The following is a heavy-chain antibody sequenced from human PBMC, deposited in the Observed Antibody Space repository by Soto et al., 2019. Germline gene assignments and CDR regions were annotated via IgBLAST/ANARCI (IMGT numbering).Heavy chain of an antibody. D-gene: IGHD2-15*01. J-gene: IGHJ5*02. Sequence: ASVKVSCKASGYTFTSYAMHWVRQAPGQRLEWMGWINAGNGNTKYSQKFQGRVTITRDTSASTAYMELSSLRSEDTAVYYCARVQADLDWFDPWGQGTLVTVSS. CDR1: GYTFTSYA. V-gene: IGHV1-3*01. CDR2: INAGNGNT. CDR3: ARVQADLDWFDP.